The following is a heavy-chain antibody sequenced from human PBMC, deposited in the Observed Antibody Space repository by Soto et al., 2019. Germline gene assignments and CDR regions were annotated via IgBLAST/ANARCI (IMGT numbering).Heavy chain of an antibody. CDR1: GGSISSGSHT. D-gene: IGHD5-12*01. CDR2: IYYNGNT. Sequence: SETLSLTXLVSGGSISSGSHTWNCIRQTPGRGPEWMGDIYYNGNTNYNPSIKSRLTISVDTSKNQFSLKLTSVTAADTAVYYCARYSGSGYARIMDVWGQGTTVTVSS. CDR3: ARYSGSGYARIMDV. J-gene: IGHJ6*02. V-gene: IGHV4-61*01.